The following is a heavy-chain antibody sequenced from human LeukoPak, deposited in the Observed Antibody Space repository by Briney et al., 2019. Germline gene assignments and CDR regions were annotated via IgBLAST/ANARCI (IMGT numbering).Heavy chain of an antibody. CDR3: ARGSTTLRFLEWLPSY. CDR2: INHSGST. V-gene: IGHV4-34*01. CDR1: GGSFSGYY. D-gene: IGHD3-3*01. Sequence: PSETLSLTCAVYGGSFSGYYWSWIRQPPGKGLEWIGEINHSGSTNYNPSLKSRVTISVDTSKNQFSLKLSSVTAADTAVYYCARGSTTLRFLEWLPSYWGQGTLVTVSS. J-gene: IGHJ4*02.